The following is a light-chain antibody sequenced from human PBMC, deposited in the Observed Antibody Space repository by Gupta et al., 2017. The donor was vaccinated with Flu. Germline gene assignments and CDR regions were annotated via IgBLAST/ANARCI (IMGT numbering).Light chain of an antibody. J-gene: IGLJ1*01. CDR3: QSYDSSLSAYV. CDR2: ANN. CDR1: SSNIGAGYD. V-gene: IGLV1-40*01. Sequence: QSVLTQPPSVSGAPGQRVTISCTGNSSNIGAGYDVNWYQRLPGTAPKLLIYANNDRPSGVPDRFSGSKSGISASLAITGLQAEDEADFYCQSYDSSLSAYVFGAGTKVTVL.